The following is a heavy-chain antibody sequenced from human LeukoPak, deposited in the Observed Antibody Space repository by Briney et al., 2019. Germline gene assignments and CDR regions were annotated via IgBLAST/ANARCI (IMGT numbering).Heavy chain of an antibody. D-gene: IGHD1-26*01. CDR2: INSDGSST. J-gene: IGHJ4*02. Sequence: GGSLRLSSAASGFTFSSYWMHWVRQGPGKGLVWVSRINSDGSSTSYADSVKGRFAISRDNAKNTLYLQMNSLRAEDTAVYYCARVSTYSAIDYWGQGTLVTVSS. CDR1: GFTFSSYW. V-gene: IGHV3-74*01. CDR3: ARVSTYSAIDY.